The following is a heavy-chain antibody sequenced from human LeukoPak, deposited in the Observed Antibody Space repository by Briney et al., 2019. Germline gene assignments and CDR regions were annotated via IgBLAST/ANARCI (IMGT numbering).Heavy chain of an antibody. V-gene: IGHV3-66*01. CDR2: IYSGGDT. D-gene: IGHD6-19*01. CDR3: ARGYSSGWHGGY. J-gene: IGHJ4*02. Sequence: GGSLRLSCAASGFTFSSYAMHWVRQAPGKGLEWVSLIYSGGDTYYADSVKGRFTISRDNSKNTLYLQMSGLRAEDTAVYYCARGYSSGWHGGYWGQGILVTVSS. CDR1: GFTFSSYA.